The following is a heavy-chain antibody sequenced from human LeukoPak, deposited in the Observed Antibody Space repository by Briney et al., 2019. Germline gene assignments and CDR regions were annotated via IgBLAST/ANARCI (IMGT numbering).Heavy chain of an antibody. D-gene: IGHD1-26*01. V-gene: IGHV3-30*02. CDR1: GFTFNNYG. CDR3: AKEGDVVGAAGAFDI. J-gene: IGHJ3*02. CDR2: LRYDGSNK. Sequence: GGALRLSSAAAGFTFNNYGLPLVRPAPSKGVGGGGFLRYDGSNKYYADSVKGRFTISRDNSKNTLYLQMNSLRAEDTAVYYCAKEGDVVGAAGAFDIWGQGTMVTVSS.